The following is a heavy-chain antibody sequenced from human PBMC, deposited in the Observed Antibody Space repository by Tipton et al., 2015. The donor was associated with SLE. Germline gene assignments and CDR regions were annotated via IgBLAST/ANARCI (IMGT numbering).Heavy chain of an antibody. CDR2: ISHSSNTI. J-gene: IGHJ4*02. CDR3: VRKTGIAAASFDS. Sequence: SLRLSCAASGFTFSSYEMNWVRQAPGKGLEWVSLISHSSNTIHYADSVKGRFTISRDNAKNSLYLEMNSLRAEDTAVYYCVRKTGIAAASFDSWGQGTLVLVSS. V-gene: IGHV3-48*03. D-gene: IGHD6-13*01. CDR1: GFTFSSYE.